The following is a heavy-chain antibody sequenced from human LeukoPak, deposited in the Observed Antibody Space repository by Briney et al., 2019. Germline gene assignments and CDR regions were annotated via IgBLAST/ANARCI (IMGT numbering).Heavy chain of an antibody. J-gene: IGHJ6*02. V-gene: IGHV3-23*01. D-gene: IGHD3-22*01. CDR3: AKDTLHYDSSGSYSVDYYYGMDV. CDR2: ISGSGGST. Sequence: PGGSLRLSCAASGFTFSSYAMSWVRQAPGKGLEWVSAISGSGGSTYYADSVKGRSTISRDNSKNTLYLQMNSLRAEDTAVYYCAKDTLHYDSSGSYSVDYYYGMDVWGQGTTVTVSS. CDR1: GFTFSSYA.